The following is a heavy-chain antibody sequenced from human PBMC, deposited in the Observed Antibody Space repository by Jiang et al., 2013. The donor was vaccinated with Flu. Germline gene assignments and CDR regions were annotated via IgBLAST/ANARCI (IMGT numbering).Heavy chain of an antibody. D-gene: IGHD4-11*01. CDR2: IYYSGST. V-gene: IGHV4-39*01. Sequence: GSGLVKPSETLSLTCTVSGGSISSSSYYWGWIRQPPGKGLEWIGSIYYSGSTYYNPSLKSRVTISVDTSKNQFSLKLSSVTAADTAVYYCARLTYSMPPFDYWGQGTLVTVSS. CDR1: GGSISSSSYY. CDR3: ARLTYSMPPFDY. J-gene: IGHJ4*02.